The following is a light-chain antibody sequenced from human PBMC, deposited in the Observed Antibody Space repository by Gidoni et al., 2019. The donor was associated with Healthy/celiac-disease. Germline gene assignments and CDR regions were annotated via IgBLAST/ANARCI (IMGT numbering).Light chain of an antibody. V-gene: IGKV3-20*01. CDR1: QRVSGSY. CDR3: QQYASSRT. CDR2: GAS. J-gene: IGKJ1*01. Sequence: EIVLTQSPGTLSLSPGERATISCRASQRVSGSYLAWYQQKLGQDPRLLIYGASSRATGIPDRFSGSGSGTDFTLTISRLEPEDFAVYYCQQYASSRTFGQGTKVEIK.